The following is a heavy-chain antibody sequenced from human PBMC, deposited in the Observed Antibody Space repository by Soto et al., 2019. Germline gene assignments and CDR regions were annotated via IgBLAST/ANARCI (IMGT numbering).Heavy chain of an antibody. D-gene: IGHD2-15*01. J-gene: IGHJ5*02. CDR3: ARDLCSGGSCGWFDT. Sequence: PSETLSLTCTVSGGSISSGGYYWSWIRQHPGKGLEWIGYIYYSGSTYYNPSLKSRVTISVDTSKNQFSLKLSSVTAAATAVYYCARDLCSGGSCGWFDTWGQGTLVPVSS. CDR1: GGSISSGGYY. CDR2: IYYSGST. V-gene: IGHV4-31*03.